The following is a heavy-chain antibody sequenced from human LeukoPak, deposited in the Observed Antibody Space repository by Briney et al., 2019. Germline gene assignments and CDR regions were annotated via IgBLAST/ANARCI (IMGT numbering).Heavy chain of an antibody. CDR1: GFTFSSYA. CDR3: AKWAYTYGPGYFDY. Sequence: GGSLRLSCVASGFTFSSYAMSWVRQAPGKGLEWVSATSGSGGNTYYADSVKGRFTISRDTSKNTLYLQLNSLRAEDTAAYYCAKWAYTYGPGYFDYWGQGALVTVST. V-gene: IGHV3-23*01. CDR2: TSGSGGNT. J-gene: IGHJ4*02. D-gene: IGHD3-10*01.